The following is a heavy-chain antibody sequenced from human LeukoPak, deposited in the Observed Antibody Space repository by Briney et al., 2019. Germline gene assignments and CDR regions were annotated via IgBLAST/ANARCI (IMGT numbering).Heavy chain of an antibody. D-gene: IGHD6-19*01. CDR1: GGSISSSSYY. Sequence: PSETLSLTCTVSGGSISSSSYYWGWIRQPPGKGLEWIGSIYYSGSTYYNPSLKSRVTISVDTSKNQFSLKLSSVTAADTAVYYCASPSISSGWYSKDYWGQGTLVTVPS. J-gene: IGHJ4*02. CDR2: IYYSGST. V-gene: IGHV4-39*01. CDR3: ASPSISSGWYSKDY.